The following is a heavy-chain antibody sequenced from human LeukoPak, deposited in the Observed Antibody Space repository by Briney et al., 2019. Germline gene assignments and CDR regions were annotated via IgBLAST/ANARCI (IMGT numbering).Heavy chain of an antibody. CDR3: ARDSATVRTEYYYYYMDV. CDR1: GFTFSSYW. CDR2: IKEDGSEK. J-gene: IGHJ6*03. Sequence: GGSLRLSCAASGFTFSSYWMSWVRQAPGKGLEWVANIKEDGSEKYYVDSVKGRFTISRDNAKNSPYLQMNSLRAEDTAVYYCARDSATVRTEYYYYYMDVWGKGTTVTISS. V-gene: IGHV3-7*01. D-gene: IGHD4-17*01.